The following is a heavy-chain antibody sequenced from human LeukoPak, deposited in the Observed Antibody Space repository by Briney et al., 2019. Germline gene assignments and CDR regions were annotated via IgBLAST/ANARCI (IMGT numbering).Heavy chain of an antibody. D-gene: IGHD6-13*01. CDR1: GGSISSDY. CDR3: ARDRGGAAAGNWFDS. J-gene: IGHJ5*01. CDR2: MYISGST. Sequence: SETLSLTCTVSGGSISSDYWSWIRQPAGKGLEWIGRMYISGSTDHNPPLKSRVTMSLDTSKNQFSLKLTSVTAADTAVYYCARDRGGAAAGNWFDSWGQGTLVIVSS. V-gene: IGHV4-4*07.